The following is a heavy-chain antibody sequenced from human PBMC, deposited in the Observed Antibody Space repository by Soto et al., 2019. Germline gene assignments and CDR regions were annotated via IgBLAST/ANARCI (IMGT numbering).Heavy chain of an antibody. Sequence: GGSLRLSCAASGFTFFSYYMHWVRQVPGKGLEWVALISYDGSNEYYADSVKGRFTISRDNSKNTLYLQMNSLRAEDTAVYYCAKDSLDYYDTSGYYHRYFDYWGQGTLVTVSS. CDR1: GFTFFSYY. CDR3: AKDSLDYYDTSGYYHRYFDY. J-gene: IGHJ4*02. D-gene: IGHD3-22*01. V-gene: IGHV3-30*18. CDR2: ISYDGSNE.